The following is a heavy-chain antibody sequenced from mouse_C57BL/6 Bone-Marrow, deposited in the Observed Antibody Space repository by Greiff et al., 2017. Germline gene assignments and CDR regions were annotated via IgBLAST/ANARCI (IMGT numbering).Heavy chain of an antibody. CDR3: WRANFFFDY. CDR2: WNNDNS. J-gene: IGHJ2*01. Sequence: QVTLKECGPGILQPSQTLSLACPFSGISLSTSGMGLSWLRKPSRKALEWLASIWNNDNSYNPSLKSRLTLSKETSNYQVCLKLISVDTSDSSTYYGAWRANFFFDYWGQGTTLTVSS. V-gene: IGHV8-2*01. D-gene: IGHD4-1*02. CDR1: ISLSTSGMGL.